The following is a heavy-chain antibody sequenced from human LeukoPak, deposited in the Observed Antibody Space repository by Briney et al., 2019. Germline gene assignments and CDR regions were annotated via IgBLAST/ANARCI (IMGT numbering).Heavy chain of an antibody. V-gene: IGHV4-34*01. Sequence: PSETLSLTCAVYGGSFSGYYWSWIRQPPGKGLEWIGEINHSGSTNYNPSLKSRVTISVDTSKNQFSLKLSSVTAADTAVYYCARGDYGTQRSNNWFDPWGQGTLVTVSS. CDR1: GGSFSGYY. J-gene: IGHJ5*02. CDR2: INHSGST. D-gene: IGHD4-17*01. CDR3: ARGDYGTQRSNNWFDP.